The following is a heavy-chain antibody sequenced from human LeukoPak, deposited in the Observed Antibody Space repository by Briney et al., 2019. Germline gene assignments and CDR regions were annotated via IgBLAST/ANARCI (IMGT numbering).Heavy chain of an antibody. D-gene: IGHD3-9*01. CDR1: GYTFTSYG. CDR3: AREGLRYFDWLFPFDY. CDR2: ISAYNGNT. V-gene: IGHV1-18*01. J-gene: IGHJ4*02. Sequence: GASVKISCKASGYTFTSYGISWVRQAPGQGLEWMGWISAYNGNTNYAQKLQGRVTMTTDTSTSTAYMELRSLRSDDTAVYYCAREGLRYFDWLFPFDYWGQGTLVTVSS.